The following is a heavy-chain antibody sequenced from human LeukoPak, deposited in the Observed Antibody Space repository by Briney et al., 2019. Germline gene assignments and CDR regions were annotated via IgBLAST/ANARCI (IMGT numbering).Heavy chain of an antibody. CDR1: GFTFTNYW. V-gene: IGHV3-74*01. D-gene: IGHD3-16*01. CDR3: SRDPGAYFDY. Sequence: GGSLRLSCAASGFTFTNYWMHWVRQAPGKGLVWVSHINTDGSSTNYADSVKGRFTSSRDNAKNTLYPQLNSLRAEHTAVYYCSRDPGAYFDYWGQGTLVTVSS. CDR2: INTDGSST. J-gene: IGHJ4*02.